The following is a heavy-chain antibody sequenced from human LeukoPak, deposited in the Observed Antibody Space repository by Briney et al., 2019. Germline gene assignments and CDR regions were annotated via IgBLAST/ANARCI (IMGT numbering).Heavy chain of an antibody. CDR1: GYRFSDNY. D-gene: IGHD3-22*01. CDR3: ARGKDDSTGHYDAFDI. CDR2: INPKSGDT. J-gene: IGHJ3*02. V-gene: IGHV1-2*02. Sequence: APLKVSCKASGYRFSDNYVHWVRQAPGQGLEYVGWINPKSGDTNFSQRFKGRVTMTSDTSISTVYLEMRKLRSDDTAVYFCARGKDDSTGHYDAFDIWGHGTIVTVSS.